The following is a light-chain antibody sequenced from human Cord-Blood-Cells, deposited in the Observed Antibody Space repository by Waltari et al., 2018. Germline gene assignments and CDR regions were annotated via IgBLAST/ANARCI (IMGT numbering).Light chain of an antibody. Sequence: IQMTQSPSTLSASVGDRVTITCRASQSISSWLAWYQQKPGKAPKLLIYDASSLESGVPSRFSGSGSGTEFTLTICNLQPDDFATYYCQQYNSRTFGQGTKVEIK. J-gene: IGKJ1*01. CDR2: DAS. CDR3: QQYNSRT. CDR1: QSISSW. V-gene: IGKV1-5*01.